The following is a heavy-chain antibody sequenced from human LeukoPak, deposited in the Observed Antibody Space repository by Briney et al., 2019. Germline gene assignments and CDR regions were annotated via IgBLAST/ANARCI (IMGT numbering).Heavy chain of an antibody. CDR3: ARRALYGSGRYYYYYYMDV. D-gene: IGHD3-10*01. V-gene: IGHV4-34*01. J-gene: IGHJ6*03. CDR1: GGSFSVSY. Sequence: SETLSLTCAVYGGSFSVSYGSWSPHPPGKGLGWIGEINHSGSTNYNPSLKSRVTISVDTSKNQFSLKLSSVTAADTAVYYCARRALYGSGRYYYYYYMDVWGKGTTVTVSS. CDR2: INHSGST.